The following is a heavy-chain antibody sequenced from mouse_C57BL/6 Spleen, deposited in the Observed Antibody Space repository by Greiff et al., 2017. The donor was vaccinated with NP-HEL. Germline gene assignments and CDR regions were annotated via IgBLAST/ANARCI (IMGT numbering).Heavy chain of an antibody. CDR2: IRNKANGYTT. V-gene: IGHV7-3*01. D-gene: IGHD4-1*01. Sequence: EVQVVESGGGLVQPGGSLSLSCAASGFTFTDYYMSWVRQPPGKALEWLGFIRNKANGYTTEYSASVKGRFTISRDNSQSILYLQMNALRAEDSATYYCARSRTGNAMDYWGQGTSVTVSS. CDR3: ARSRTGNAMDY. CDR1: GFTFTDYY. J-gene: IGHJ4*01.